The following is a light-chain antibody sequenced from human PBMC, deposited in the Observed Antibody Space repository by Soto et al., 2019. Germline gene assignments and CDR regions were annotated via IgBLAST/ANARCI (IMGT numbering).Light chain of an antibody. J-gene: IGKJ2*03. CDR1: QDINVY. CDR2: AAS. V-gene: IGKV1-39*01. CDR3: QHGYVAPYS. Sequence: DIQMTQSPSSVSASIGDTVTITGRASQDINVYLNWYQQKPGEVPKLLIYAASTLHSGVPSRFTGSGSETDFTLTIRSLQPEDFATYYCQHGYVAPYSFGQGTKVDIK.